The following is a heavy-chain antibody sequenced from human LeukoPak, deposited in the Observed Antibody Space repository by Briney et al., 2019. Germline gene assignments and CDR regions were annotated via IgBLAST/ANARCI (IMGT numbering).Heavy chain of an antibody. D-gene: IGHD1-26*01. Sequence: GGSLRLSCAASGFTFSDYYMSWIRQAPGKGLEWVSYISSSGSTIYYADSVKGRFTISRDNAKNSLYLQMNSLRAEDTAVYYCARDQIIYRWELRGEAAFDYWGQGTLVTVSS. J-gene: IGHJ4*02. CDR3: ARDQIIYRWELRGEAAFDY. V-gene: IGHV3-11*01. CDR2: ISSSGSTI. CDR1: GFTFSDYY.